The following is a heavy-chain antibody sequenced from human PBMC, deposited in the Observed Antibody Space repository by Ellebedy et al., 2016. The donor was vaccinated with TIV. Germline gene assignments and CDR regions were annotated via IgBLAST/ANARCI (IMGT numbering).Heavy chain of an antibody. CDR3: VRGEGWTDY. J-gene: IGHJ4*02. CDR1: EFTFSNYA. V-gene: IGHV3-23*01. CDR2: ISGSGGST. D-gene: IGHD3-16*01. Sequence: GESLKISXAASEFTFSNYAMTWVRQAPGKGLVWVSAISGSGGSTYYVDSVKGRFTISRDYAKNSLYLEMNSLRPEDTAVYYCVRGEGWTDYWGQGTVVTVSS.